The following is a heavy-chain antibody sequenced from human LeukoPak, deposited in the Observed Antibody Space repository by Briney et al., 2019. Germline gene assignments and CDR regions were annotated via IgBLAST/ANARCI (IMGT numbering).Heavy chain of an antibody. J-gene: IGHJ3*02. CDR2: IGSSNSYI. D-gene: IGHD3-22*01. CDR1: GFTFSTYS. V-gene: IGHV3-21*04. Sequence: GGSLRLSCAASGFTFSTYSMNWVRQAPGKGLEWVSSIGSSNSYIYYADSVKGRFTISRDNAKNSLYLQMNSLRAEDTAVYYCAKSWNYYDSSGDDALDIWGQGTMVTVSS. CDR3: AKSWNYYDSSGDDALDI.